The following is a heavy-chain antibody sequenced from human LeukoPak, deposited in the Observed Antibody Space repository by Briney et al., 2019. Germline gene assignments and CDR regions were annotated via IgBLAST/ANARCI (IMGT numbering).Heavy chain of an antibody. D-gene: IGHD3-3*02. CDR3: ASLDERISYFDY. Sequence: PSETLSLTCIVSGGSISSYYWSWIRQPPGKGLEWIGYIYYSGSTNYNPSLKSRVTISVDTSKNQFSLKLSSVTAADTAVYYCASLDERISYFDYWGQGTLVTVSS. CDR2: IYYSGST. V-gene: IGHV4-59*01. CDR1: GGSISSYY. J-gene: IGHJ4*02.